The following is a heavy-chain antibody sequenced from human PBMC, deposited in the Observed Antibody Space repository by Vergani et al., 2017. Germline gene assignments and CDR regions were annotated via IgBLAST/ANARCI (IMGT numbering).Heavy chain of an antibody. V-gene: IGHV1-69*04. CDR2: IIPILGIE. CDR3: ASSLSWYGSANHYYYYMDV. CDR1: GGTFSSYA. Sequence: QVERVQSGAEVKKPGSSVKVSCKASGGTFSSYAISWVRQAPGQGLEWMGRIIPILGIENDAQKFQGRVTITADKSTSTAYMELSSLRSEDTAVYYCASSLSWYGSANHYYYYMDVWGKGTTVTVSS. J-gene: IGHJ6*03. D-gene: IGHD3-10*01.